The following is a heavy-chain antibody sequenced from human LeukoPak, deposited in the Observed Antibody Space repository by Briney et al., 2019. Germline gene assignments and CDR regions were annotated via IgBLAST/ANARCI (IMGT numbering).Heavy chain of an antibody. J-gene: IGHJ4*02. D-gene: IGHD3-3*02. V-gene: IGHV3-30*03. Sequence: PGGSLRLSCAASGFTFNTYIMHWVRQAPGKGLEWVAVVSYDGSHKYSTDSLKGRFTISRDNSKNTLYLQMNSLRSEDTVVYYCARESTFHLVDYWGQGTLVTVSS. CDR1: GFTFNTYI. CDR2: VSYDGSHK. CDR3: ARESTFHLVDY.